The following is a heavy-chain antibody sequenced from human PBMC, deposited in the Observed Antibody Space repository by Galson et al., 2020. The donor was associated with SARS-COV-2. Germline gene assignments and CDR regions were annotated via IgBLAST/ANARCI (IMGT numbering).Heavy chain of an antibody. J-gene: IGHJ6*02. CDR3: ARFQVYGSGSYYRSYYYYYGMDV. D-gene: IGHD3-10*01. CDR2: IYHTGTT. CDR1: GGSISSNNW. Sequence: SETLSLTCVVSGGSISSNNWWSWVRQPPGKGLEWIGEIYHTGTTNDNPPLKSRVTISVDTSKNQFSLKLSSVTAADTAVYYCARFQVYGSGSYYRSYYYYYGMDVWGQGTTVTVSS. V-gene: IGHV4-4*02.